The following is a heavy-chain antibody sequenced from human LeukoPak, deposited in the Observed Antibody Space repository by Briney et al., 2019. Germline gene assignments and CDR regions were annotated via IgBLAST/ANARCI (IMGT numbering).Heavy chain of an antibody. CDR2: IAANGDS. CDR1: GFAFYNYD. V-gene: IGHV3-13*01. J-gene: IGHJ4*02. D-gene: IGHD2-15*01. CDR3: ARPRYWSGGSCYLSD. Sequence: PGGSLRLSCAASGFAFYNYDMHWVRQTGKDLEWVSVIAANGDSYYAGSVKGRFTISRDNGNNALYLQMNSLRDEDTAVYYCARPRYWSGGSCYLSDWGQGTLVTVSS.